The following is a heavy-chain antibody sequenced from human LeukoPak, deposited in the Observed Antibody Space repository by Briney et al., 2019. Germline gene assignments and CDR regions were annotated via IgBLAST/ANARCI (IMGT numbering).Heavy chain of an antibody. J-gene: IGHJ6*03. CDR3: AREGYCSGGSCYGVGYYMDV. CDR1: GFTFDDYG. Sequence: GGSLRLSCAASGFTFDDYGMSWVRQAPGKGLEWVSGINWNGGSTGYADSVKGRFTISRDNAKNSLYLQMNTLRAEDTAVYYCAREGYCSGGSCYGVGYYMDVWGKGTTVTVSS. CDR2: INWNGGST. D-gene: IGHD2-15*01. V-gene: IGHV3-20*04.